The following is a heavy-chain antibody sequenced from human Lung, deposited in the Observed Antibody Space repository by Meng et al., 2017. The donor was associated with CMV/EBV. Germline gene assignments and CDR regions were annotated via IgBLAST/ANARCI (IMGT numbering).Heavy chain of an antibody. J-gene: IGHJ4*02. D-gene: IGHD2-15*01. CDR1: GFTFSSYW. V-gene: IGHV3-74*01. CDR2: INGDGSST. CDR3: ARAVVEGSVWLGY. Sequence: GESLKISCAAPGFTFSSYWMHWVRQAPGKGLVWVSRINGDGSSTSYADSVKGRFTISRDNGKNTLYLQMNSLRAEDTTVYYCARAVVEGSVWLGYWGQGTLVTVSS.